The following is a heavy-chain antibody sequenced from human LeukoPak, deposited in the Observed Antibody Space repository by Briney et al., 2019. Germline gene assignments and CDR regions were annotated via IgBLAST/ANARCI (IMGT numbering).Heavy chain of an antibody. D-gene: IGHD2-21*02. CDR2: IWYDGSNK. J-gene: IGHJ4*02. CDR3: ARGVVVTPRDYFDY. CDR1: GFTFSSYG. Sequence: GRSLRLSCAASGFTFSSYGMHWVRQAPGKGLEWVAVIWYDGSNKYYADSVKGRFTISRDNSKNTLYLQMNSLRAEDTAVYYCARGVVVTPRDYFDYWGRGTLVTVSS. V-gene: IGHV3-33*01.